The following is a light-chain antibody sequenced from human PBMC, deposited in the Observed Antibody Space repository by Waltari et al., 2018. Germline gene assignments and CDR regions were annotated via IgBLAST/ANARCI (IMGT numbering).Light chain of an antibody. Sequence: QSALTQPASVSGSPGQSITISCTGTSSDVGGYNYVSWYQQHPGKAPKFMIYDVSQPPSGVANRCSGSKAGNTACLTISGLQAEDEADYYGSSYTSNNIWVFGGGTKLTVL. CDR1: SSDVGGYNY. CDR2: DVS. V-gene: IGLV2-14*01. CDR3: SSYTSNNIWV. J-gene: IGLJ3*02.